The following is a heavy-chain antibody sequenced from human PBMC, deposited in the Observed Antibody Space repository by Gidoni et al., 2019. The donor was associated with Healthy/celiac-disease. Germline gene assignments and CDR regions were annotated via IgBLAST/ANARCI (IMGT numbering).Heavy chain of an antibody. Sequence: QVQLVESGGGVVQRGRSLRLSCAASGFTVSSYGMHWVRQAPGKGLEWVAVISYDGSNKYYADSVKGRFTISRDNSKNTLYLQMNSLRAEDTAVYYCAKDGGIAAAGHYFDYWGQGTLVTVSS. J-gene: IGHJ4*02. V-gene: IGHV3-30*18. CDR2: ISYDGSNK. CDR1: GFTVSSYG. CDR3: AKDGGIAAAGHYFDY. D-gene: IGHD6-13*01.